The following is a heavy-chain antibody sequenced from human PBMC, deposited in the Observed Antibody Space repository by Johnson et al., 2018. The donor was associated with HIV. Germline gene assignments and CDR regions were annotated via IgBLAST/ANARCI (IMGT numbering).Heavy chain of an antibody. D-gene: IGHD3/OR15-3a*01. CDR3: AMGTGDHDAFDI. CDR2: IRYDGSNK. J-gene: IGHJ3*02. Sequence: QVQLVESGGGVVQPGRSPRLSCAASGFTFSSCGMHWVRQAPGKGLEWVAFIRYDGSNKYYADSVKGRFNISRDNSKNTLYLQMNSLRAEDTAVYYCAMGTGDHDAFDIWGQGTMVTVSS. CDR1: GFTFSSCG. V-gene: IGHV3-30*02.